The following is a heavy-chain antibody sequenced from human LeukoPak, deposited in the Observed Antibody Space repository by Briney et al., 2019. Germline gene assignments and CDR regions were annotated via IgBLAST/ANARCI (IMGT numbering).Heavy chain of an antibody. J-gene: IGHJ4*02. V-gene: IGHV1-2*02. CDR2: IKGDSGDT. CDR1: GYTFTDYY. CDR3: ARVQTTGLLEWLY. D-gene: IGHD3-3*01. Sequence: GASVKVSCKALGYTFTDYYIHWVRQAPGQGLEWMGWIKGDSGDTKYAQKFQGRVTMTRDTSISTAYMELSSLTSDDTAIYYCARVQTTGLLEWLYWGQGALVTVSS.